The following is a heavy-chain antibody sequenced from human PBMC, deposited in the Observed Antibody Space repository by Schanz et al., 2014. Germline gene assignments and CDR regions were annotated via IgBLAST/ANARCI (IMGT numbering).Heavy chain of an antibody. Sequence: EVHLLESGGGLVPPGGSLRLSCAASGFNFSDYAMCWVRQAPGKGLEWVSAISGGGGTTYYTDPVKGRFTISRDKSKSALYLQMNSLRAEDTAVYYCAKDGPGGSGSYSADGDMDVWGQGTTVTVSS. V-gene: IGHV3-23*01. CDR3: AKDGPGGSGSYSADGDMDV. CDR2: ISGGGGTT. D-gene: IGHD3-10*01. CDR1: GFNFSDYA. J-gene: IGHJ6*02.